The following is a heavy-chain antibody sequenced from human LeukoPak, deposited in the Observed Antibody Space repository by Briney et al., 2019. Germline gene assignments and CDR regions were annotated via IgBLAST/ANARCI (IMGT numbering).Heavy chain of an antibody. CDR2: VWPGGSKT. Sequence: PGGSLRLSCAASGFTFSDYGIHWVRQAPGKGLEWVAVVWPGGSKTYFEDSVKGRFTISRDNSKNTLYLQMNSLRAEDTAVYYCSRGEGDCSRTSCKLDYWGQGTLVTVSS. D-gene: IGHD2-2*01. CDR1: GFTFSDYG. CDR3: SRGEGDCSRTSCKLDY. J-gene: IGHJ4*02. V-gene: IGHV3-33*01.